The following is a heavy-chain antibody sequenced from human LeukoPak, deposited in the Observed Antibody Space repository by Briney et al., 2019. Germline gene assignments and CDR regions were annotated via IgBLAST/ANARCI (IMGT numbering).Heavy chain of an antibody. D-gene: IGHD2-21*02. V-gene: IGHV4-39*07. CDR1: GGSISSSSYY. J-gene: IGHJ5*02. CDR3: ARDRSCGGDCFDNWFDP. CDR2: IYYSGST. Sequence: PSETLSLTCTVSGGSISSSSYYWGWIRQPPGKGLEWIGSIYYSGSTYYNPSLKSRVTISVDTSKNQFSLKLSSVTAADTAVYYCARDRSCGGDCFDNWFDPWGQGTLVTVSS.